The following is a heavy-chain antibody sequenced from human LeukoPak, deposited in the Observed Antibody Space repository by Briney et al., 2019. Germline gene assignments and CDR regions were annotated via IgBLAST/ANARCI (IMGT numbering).Heavy chain of an antibody. Sequence: GASVKVSCTASGYTFTGYYMHWVRQAPGQGLEWMGWINPNSGGTNYAQKFQGRVTMTRDTSISTAYMELSRLRSDDTAVYYCARDGNLIVVVVAAHYNWFDPWGQGTLVTVSS. CDR3: ARDGNLIVVVVAAHYNWFDP. J-gene: IGHJ5*02. D-gene: IGHD2-15*01. CDR2: INPNSGGT. V-gene: IGHV1-2*02. CDR1: GYTFTGYY.